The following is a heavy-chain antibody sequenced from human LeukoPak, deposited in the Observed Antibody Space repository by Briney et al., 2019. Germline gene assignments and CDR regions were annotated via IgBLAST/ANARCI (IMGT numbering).Heavy chain of an antibody. J-gene: IGHJ5*02. CDR2: MNPNSGNT. CDR1: GYTFTSYD. CDR3: ARVKQLWFRYNWFDP. D-gene: IGHD5-18*01. Sequence: ASVKVSCKASGYTFTSYDINWVRQATGQGLEWMGWMNPNSGNTGYAQKFQGRVTMTRNTSISTAYIELSSLRSEDTAVYYCARVKQLWFRYNWFDPWGQGTLVTVSS. V-gene: IGHV1-8*01.